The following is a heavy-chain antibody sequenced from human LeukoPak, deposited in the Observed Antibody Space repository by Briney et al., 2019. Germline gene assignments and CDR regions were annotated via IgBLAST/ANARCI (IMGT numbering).Heavy chain of an antibody. J-gene: IGHJ6*02. CDR2: INSDGSST. CDR1: GFTFSSYW. Sequence: GSLRLSCAASGFTFSSYWMHWVRPAPGKGLVWVSRINSDGSSTSYADSVKGRFTISRDNAKNTLYLQMNSLRAEDTAVYYCARGITIFGVVTLYYYYGMDVWGQGTTVTVSS. CDR3: ARGITIFGVVTLYYYYGMDV. V-gene: IGHV3-74*01. D-gene: IGHD3-3*01.